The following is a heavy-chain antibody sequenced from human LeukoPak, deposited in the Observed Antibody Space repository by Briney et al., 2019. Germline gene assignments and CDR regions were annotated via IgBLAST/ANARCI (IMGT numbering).Heavy chain of an antibody. CDR3: ARLYSTQGDY. V-gene: IGHV3-48*03. CDR2: ISSSGSTI. Sequence: GGSLRLSCAASGFTFSSYEMNWVRQAPGKGLEWVSYISSSGSTIYYADSVKGRFTISRDNAKNSLYLQMNSLRAEDTAVYYCARLYSTQGDYWGQGTLVTVSS. D-gene: IGHD6-13*01. CDR1: GFTFSSYE. J-gene: IGHJ4*02.